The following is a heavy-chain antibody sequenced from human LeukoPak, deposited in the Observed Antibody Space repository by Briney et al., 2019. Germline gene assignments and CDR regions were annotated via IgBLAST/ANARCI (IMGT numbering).Heavy chain of an antibody. CDR3: ARGALRVNDASDI. D-gene: IGHD4-17*01. Sequence: SETLSLTCTVSGGSISSYYWSWLRQPAGKGLEWIGRIYTSGSTNYNPSLKSRVTMSVDTSKNQFSLKLSSVTAADTAVYYCARGALRVNDASDIWGQGTMVTVSS. CDR1: GGSISSYY. V-gene: IGHV4-4*07. CDR2: IYTSGST. J-gene: IGHJ3*02.